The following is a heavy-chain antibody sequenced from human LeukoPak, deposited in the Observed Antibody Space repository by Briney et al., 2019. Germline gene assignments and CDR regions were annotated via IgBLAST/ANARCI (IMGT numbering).Heavy chain of an antibody. J-gene: IGHJ4*02. V-gene: IGHV4-59*08. D-gene: IGHD3-3*01. CDR2: IYYSGST. CDR1: GGSISSYY. Sequence: SETLPHTCTVPGGSISSYYWSWIRQPPGKGLEWIGYIYYSGSTNYNPSLKSRVTISVDTSKNQFSLKLSSVTAADTAVYYCARYHYDFWSGPLFYYFDFWGQGVMVSASS. CDR3: ARYHYDFWSGPLFYYFDF.